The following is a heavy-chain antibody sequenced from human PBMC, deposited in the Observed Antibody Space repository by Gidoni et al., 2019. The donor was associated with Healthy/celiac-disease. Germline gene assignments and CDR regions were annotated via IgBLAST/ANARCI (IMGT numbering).Heavy chain of an antibody. CDR3: ARLPGGDPGGEAFDI. V-gene: IGHV1-69*04. Sequence: QIQLVQAGAEVKKPGSAVQGYCKASGSPFSSYAISWGRQAPGQGLEWMGRIIPILGIANYAQKFQGSVTITAAKSTSTAYMELRSLRSEDTAVYYCARLPGGDPGGEAFDIWGQGTMFTVSS. D-gene: IGHD7-27*01. J-gene: IGHJ3*02. CDR2: IIPILGIA. CDR1: GSPFSSYA.